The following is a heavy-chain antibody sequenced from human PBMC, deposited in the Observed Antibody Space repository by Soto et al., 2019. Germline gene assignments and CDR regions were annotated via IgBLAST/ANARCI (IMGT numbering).Heavy chain of an antibody. CDR2: ISAYNGNT. J-gene: IGHJ4*02. V-gene: IGHV1-18*01. CDR3: ARDLGGQIVDY. D-gene: IGHD1-26*01. Sequence: ASVKVSCKASGYTFTSYGISWLRQAPGQGLEWMGWISAYNGNTNYAQKLQGRVTMTTDTPTSSAYMELRSLRSDDTAVYYCARDLGGQIVDYWGQGTLVTVSS. CDR1: GYTFTSYG.